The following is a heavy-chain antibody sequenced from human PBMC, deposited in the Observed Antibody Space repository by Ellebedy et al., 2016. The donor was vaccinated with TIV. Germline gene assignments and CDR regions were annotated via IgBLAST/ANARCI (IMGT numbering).Heavy chain of an antibody. CDR3: ARDRIFGVSSYTDV. V-gene: IGHV1-18*01. CDR1: GYTFTSYH. Sequence: ASVKVSXKASGYTFTSYHISWVRQAPGQGLEWMGWISADNGDTVYTQNFQGRVTMTTDTSTSTAYMELRSLRSDDTAVYYCARDRIFGVSSYTDVWGKGTTVTVSS. D-gene: IGHD3-3*01. J-gene: IGHJ6*03. CDR2: ISADNGDT.